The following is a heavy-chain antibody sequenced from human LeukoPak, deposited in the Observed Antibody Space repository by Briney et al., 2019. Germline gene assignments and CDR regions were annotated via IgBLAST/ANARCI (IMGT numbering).Heavy chain of an antibody. CDR2: IYYSGNT. V-gene: IGHV4-59*01. D-gene: IGHD6-13*01. CDR1: GGSMSNYY. Sequence: SETLSLTCTVSGGSMSNYYWSWIRQPPGKGLEWIGYIYYSGNTNYNPSLKSRVTISVDTSKNQFSLKLSSVTTADTAVYYCARQRYSQAFDIWGQGTMVTVSS. CDR3: ARQRYSQAFDI. J-gene: IGHJ3*02.